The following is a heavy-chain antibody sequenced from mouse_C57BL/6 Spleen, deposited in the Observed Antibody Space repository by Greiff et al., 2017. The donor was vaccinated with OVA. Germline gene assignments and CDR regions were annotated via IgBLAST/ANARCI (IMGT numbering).Heavy chain of an antibody. D-gene: IGHD2-5*01. CDR1: GYSITSGYY. J-gene: IGHJ2*01. CDR3: ASHYSNYVYYFDY. V-gene: IGHV3-6*01. CDR2: ISYDGSN. Sequence: VQLKESGPGLVKPSQSLSLTCSVTGYSITSGYYWNWIRQFPGNKLEWMGYISYDGSNNYNPSLKNRISITRDTSKNQFFLKLNSVTTEDTATYYCASHYSNYVYYFDYWGQGTTLTVSS.